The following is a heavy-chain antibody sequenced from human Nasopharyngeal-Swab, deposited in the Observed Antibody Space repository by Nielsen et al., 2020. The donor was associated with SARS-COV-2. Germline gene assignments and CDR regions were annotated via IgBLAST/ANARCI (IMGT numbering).Heavy chain of an antibody. D-gene: IGHD2-2*01. V-gene: IGHV5-51*01. J-gene: IGHJ5*02. Sequence: GESLKISCKGSGYSFTGYWIGWVRQMSGKGLEWMGIIYPGDSDTRYSPSFQGQVTISADKSISTAYLQWSSLKASDTAMYYCARRYCSSTSCYFTFDPWGQGTLVTVSS. CDR1: GYSFTGYW. CDR3: ARRYCSSTSCYFTFDP. CDR2: IYPGDSDT.